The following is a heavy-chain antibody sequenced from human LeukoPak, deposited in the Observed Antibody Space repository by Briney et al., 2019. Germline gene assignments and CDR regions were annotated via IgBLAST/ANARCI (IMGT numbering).Heavy chain of an antibody. V-gene: IGHV4-59*12. D-gene: IGHD3-10*01. CDR2: IYYSGCT. CDR3: ARGQMVRGVIESGYYFDY. Sequence: SETLSLTCAVYGGSFSGYYWSWVRQPPGKGLEWIGYIYYSGCTNYNPSLKSRVTISVDTSKNQFSLKLSSVTAADTAVYYCARGQMVRGVIESGYYFDYWGQGTLVTVSS. CDR1: GGSFSGYY. J-gene: IGHJ4*02.